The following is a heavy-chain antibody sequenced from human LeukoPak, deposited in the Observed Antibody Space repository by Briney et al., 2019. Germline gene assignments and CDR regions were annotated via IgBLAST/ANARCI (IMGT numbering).Heavy chain of an antibody. CDR1: GFSFSSYS. CDR2: ISSSSSYI. CDR3: ARGEGDGYNT. V-gene: IGHV3-21*01. Sequence: GGSLRLSCAASGFSFSSYSMNWVRRAPGKGLEWVSSISSSSSYIYYADSVKGRFTISRDNAKNSLYLQMNSLRAEDTAVYYCARGEGDGYNTWGQGTLVTVSS. J-gene: IGHJ5*02. D-gene: IGHD5-24*01.